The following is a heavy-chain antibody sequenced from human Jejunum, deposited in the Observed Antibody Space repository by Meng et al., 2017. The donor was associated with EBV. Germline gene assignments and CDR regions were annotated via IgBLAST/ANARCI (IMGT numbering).Heavy chain of an antibody. D-gene: IGHD2-8*02. Sequence: QHLGAGPLSPWETLSITCAVYGGSFSDEYWRWIRQPPGKGLKWIGEIDHSGRTNYNPSLKSRVTLALLTSKDHFSLRLSYVTAADTAVYYCATFNCTVGTCSFDSWGQGTLVTVSS. CDR2: IDHSGRT. J-gene: IGHJ4*02. V-gene: IGHV4-34*01. CDR3: ATFNCTVGTCSFDS. CDR1: GGSFSDEY.